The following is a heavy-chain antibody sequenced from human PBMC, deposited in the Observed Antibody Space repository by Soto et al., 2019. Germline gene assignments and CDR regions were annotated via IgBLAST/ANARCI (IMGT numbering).Heavy chain of an antibody. D-gene: IGHD6-13*01. J-gene: IGHJ6*02. V-gene: IGHV4-34*01. CDR2: INHSGST. CDR3: ARERGSSWFGYYYYGMDV. CDR1: GGSFSGYY. Sequence: WETLSLTCAVYGGSFSGYYWSWIRQPPGKGLEWIREINHSGSTNYNPSLKSRVTISVDTSKNQFSLKLSSVTAADTAVYYCARERGSSWFGYYYYGMDVWGQGTTVTVSS.